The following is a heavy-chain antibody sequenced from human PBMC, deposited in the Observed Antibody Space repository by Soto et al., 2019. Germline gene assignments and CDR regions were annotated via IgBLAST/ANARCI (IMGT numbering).Heavy chain of an antibody. Sequence: SETLSLTCAVYGGSFSGYYWSWIRQPPGKGLEWIGEINHSGRTNYNPSLKRRVTISVDTSKNQFSLKLSSVTAADTAVYYCARSPSLVIPGGVDYWGQGTLVTVSS. CDR2: INHSGRT. CDR1: GGSFSGYY. D-gene: IGHD2-21*01. J-gene: IGHJ4*02. V-gene: IGHV4-34*01. CDR3: ARSPSLVIPGGVDY.